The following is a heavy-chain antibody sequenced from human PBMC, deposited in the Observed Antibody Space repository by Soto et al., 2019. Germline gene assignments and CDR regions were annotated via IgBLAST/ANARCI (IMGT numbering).Heavy chain of an antibody. J-gene: IGHJ4*02. CDR2: INPSDGST. V-gene: IGHV1-46*01. Sequence: QVQLVQSGAEVKKPGASVKVSCKPSGYTFTTYFLHWVRQAPGQGLEWMGIINPSDGSTTYAQSYQGRVTMTKYTSTSTDYMKLRSLRSEDTAVYYCARVQTGRGDYDYSGQGTLVAIYS. CDR3: ARVQTGRGDYDY. CDR1: GYTFTTYF. D-gene: IGHD3-10*01.